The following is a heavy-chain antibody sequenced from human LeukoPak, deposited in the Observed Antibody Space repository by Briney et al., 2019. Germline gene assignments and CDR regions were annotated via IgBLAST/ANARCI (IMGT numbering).Heavy chain of an antibody. D-gene: IGHD6-13*01. V-gene: IGHV1-8*01. J-gene: IGHJ4*02. CDR2: KNPNSGNT. CDR3: ASALKRGSAGTLIDH. CDR1: GYNFTSHD. Sequence: GASVKVSCKASGYNFTSHDINWVRQATGQGLEWMGWKNPNSGNTGYAQKFQDRVTMTRNTSISAAYLELSSLGSEDTAMYYCASALKRGSAGTLIDHWGQGTLVTVSS.